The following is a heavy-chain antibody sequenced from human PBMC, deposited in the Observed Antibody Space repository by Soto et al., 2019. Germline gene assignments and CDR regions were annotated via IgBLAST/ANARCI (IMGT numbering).Heavy chain of an antibody. Sequence: EVQLVESGGGLVQPGGSLRLSCAASGFTFNGYSMNWVRQAPGKGLEWVSYISSSSGTIHYADSVKGRFTISRDNGQNSLYLQMDSLRDEDTAVYYCAHMIVVVNYAFDMWGQGTMVTVSS. J-gene: IGHJ3*02. V-gene: IGHV3-48*02. CDR3: AHMIVVVNYAFDM. CDR2: ISSSSGTI. CDR1: GFTFNGYS. D-gene: IGHD3-22*01.